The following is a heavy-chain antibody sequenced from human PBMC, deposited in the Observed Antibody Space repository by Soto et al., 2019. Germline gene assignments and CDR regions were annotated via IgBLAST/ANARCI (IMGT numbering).Heavy chain of an antibody. V-gene: IGHV3-15*07. CDR3: TTAENYYDRSGYHYVDY. Sequence: EVQLVESGGGLVKSGGSLRLSCAASGFTFNNAWMNWVRQAPGKGLEWVGRIKSKTDGGTTDYAAPVKGRFTISRDDSKNTMYLQMNSLKTEDTAVYYCTTAENYYDRSGYHYVDYWGQGTLVTVSS. D-gene: IGHD3-22*01. CDR2: IKSKTDGGTT. CDR1: GFTFNNAW. J-gene: IGHJ4*02.